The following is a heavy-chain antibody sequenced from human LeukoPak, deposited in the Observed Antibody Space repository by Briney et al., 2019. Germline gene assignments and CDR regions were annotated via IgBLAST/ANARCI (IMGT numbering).Heavy chain of an antibody. Sequence: ASVKVSCKASGYTFTSYGISWVRQAPGQRLEWMGWISAYNGNTNYAQKLQGRVTMTTDTSTSTAYMELRSLRSDDTAVYYCAREVQITVTLYYYGMDVWGQGTTVTVSS. CDR3: AREVQITVTLYYYGMDV. CDR2: ISAYNGNT. CDR1: GYTFTSYG. V-gene: IGHV1-18*01. J-gene: IGHJ6*02. D-gene: IGHD4-17*01.